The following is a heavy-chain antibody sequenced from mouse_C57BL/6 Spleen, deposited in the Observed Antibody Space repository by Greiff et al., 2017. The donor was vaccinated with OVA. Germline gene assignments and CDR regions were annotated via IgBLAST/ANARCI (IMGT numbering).Heavy chain of an antibody. J-gene: IGHJ3*01. D-gene: IGHD2-10*01. CDR2: IDPENGDT. Sequence: EVKLLESGAELVRPGASVKLSCTASGFNIKDDYMHWVKQRPEQGLEWIGWIDPENGDTEYASQFQGKATITADTSSNTAYLQLSSLTSEDTAVYYCTTSSLLSGFAYWGQGTLVTVSA. CDR1: GFNIKDDY. CDR3: TTSSLLSGFAY. V-gene: IGHV14-4*01.